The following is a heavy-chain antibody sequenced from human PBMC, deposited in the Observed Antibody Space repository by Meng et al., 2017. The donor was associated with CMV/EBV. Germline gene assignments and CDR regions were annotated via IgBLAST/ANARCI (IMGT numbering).Heavy chain of an antibody. CDR3: ARDYLRAFDY. CDR1: GFTFSSYS. J-gene: IGHJ4*02. Sequence: GESLKISCAASGFTFSSYSMNWVRQAPGKGLEWVSSISSSSSYIYYADSVKGRFTISRDNAKNSLYLQMNSLRAEDTAVYYCARDYLRAFDYWGQGTLVTVSS. CDR2: ISSSSSYI. V-gene: IGHV3-21*01.